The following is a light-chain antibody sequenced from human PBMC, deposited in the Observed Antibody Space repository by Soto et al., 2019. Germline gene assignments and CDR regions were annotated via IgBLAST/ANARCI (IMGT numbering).Light chain of an antibody. Sequence: QSVLTQPPSASGTPGQKVSISCSGSGSNIGSNYVYWYQQLPGTAPKLLIYSNNQRPSGVPDRFSGSKSGTSASLAISGLQSEDEADYYCAAWDGSLNGWVFGGGTKLTVL. CDR2: SNN. V-gene: IGLV1-44*01. J-gene: IGLJ3*02. CDR3: AAWDGSLNGWV. CDR1: GSNIGSNY.